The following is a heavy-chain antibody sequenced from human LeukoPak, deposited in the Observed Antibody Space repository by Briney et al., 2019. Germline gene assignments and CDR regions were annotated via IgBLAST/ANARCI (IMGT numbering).Heavy chain of an antibody. CDR2: ISSSSSYI. Sequence: GGSLRLSCAASGYTFNTYSMNWVRQAPGKGLEWVSFISSSSSYIDYADSVKGRFTISRDNTKNSLFLQMNNVRAEDTAVYYCARRGYYYDSSGYYSYEGRDYWGQGTVVTVSS. CDR3: ARRGYYYDSSGYYSYEGRDY. J-gene: IGHJ4*02. D-gene: IGHD3-22*01. CDR1: GYTFNTYS. V-gene: IGHV3-21*01.